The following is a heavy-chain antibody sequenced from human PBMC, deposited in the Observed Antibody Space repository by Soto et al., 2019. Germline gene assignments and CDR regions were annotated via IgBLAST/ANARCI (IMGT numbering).Heavy chain of an antibody. J-gene: IGHJ4*02. CDR1: GFTFSSYA. Sequence: EVQLLESGGGLVQPGGSLRLSCAASGFTFSSYAMRWVRQAPGRGLEWVSAISGSGGSTYYANSVKSRFTSSRDNSKNTLYLQMNSLRAEDTAVYYCARRGSGSSYDYWGQGTLVTVSS. V-gene: IGHV3-23*01. CDR3: ARRGSGSSYDY. CDR2: ISGSGGST. D-gene: IGHD1-26*01.